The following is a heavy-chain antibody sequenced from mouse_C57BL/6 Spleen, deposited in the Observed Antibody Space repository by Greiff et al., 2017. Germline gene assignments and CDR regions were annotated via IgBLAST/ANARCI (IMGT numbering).Heavy chain of an antibody. V-gene: IGHV1-22*01. CDR2: INPNNGGT. CDR1: GYTFTDYN. CDR3: ARSSIYDPDYFDY. Sequence: EVQLVESGPELVKPGASVKMSCKASGYTFTDYNMHWVKQSHGKSLEWIGYINPNNGGTSYNQKFKGKATLTVNKSSSTAYMELRSLTSEDSAVYYCARSSIYDPDYFDYWGQGTTLTVSS. J-gene: IGHJ2*01. D-gene: IGHD2-3*01.